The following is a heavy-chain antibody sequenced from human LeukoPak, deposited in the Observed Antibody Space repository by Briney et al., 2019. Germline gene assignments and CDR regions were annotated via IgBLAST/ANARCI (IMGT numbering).Heavy chain of an antibody. D-gene: IGHD5-18*01. Sequence: ASVKVSCKASGYTFTSYGISWVRQAPGQGLEWMGWINPNSGGTNYAQKFQGWVTMTRDTSISTAYMELSRLRSDDTAVYYCARAQTIQLWPSDAFDIWGQGTMVTVSS. V-gene: IGHV1-2*04. CDR3: ARAQTIQLWPSDAFDI. CDR2: INPNSGGT. CDR1: GYTFTSYG. J-gene: IGHJ3*02.